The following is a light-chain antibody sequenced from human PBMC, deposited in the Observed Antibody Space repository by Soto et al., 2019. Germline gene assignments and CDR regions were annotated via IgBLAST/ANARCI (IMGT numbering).Light chain of an antibody. V-gene: IGKV1-27*01. CDR1: PGIRNF. Sequence: DIQMTQSPTSLSASVGDRVTITFRASPGIRNFVAWYQQKPGKAPKLLIYAASTLQSGVPSRFSGSGSGTAFTLTINSLQPEDVATYSCQKYSSVPVFGPGTKVEIK. CDR3: QKYSSVPV. CDR2: AAS. J-gene: IGKJ3*01.